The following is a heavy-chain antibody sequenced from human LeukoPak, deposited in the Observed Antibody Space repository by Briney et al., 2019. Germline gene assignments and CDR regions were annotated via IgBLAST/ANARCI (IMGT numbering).Heavy chain of an antibody. CDR3: ARPYYYDSRIDP. V-gene: IGHV4-30-4*01. J-gene: IGHJ5*02. CDR1: GVSISSGDYY. CDR2: MYSSGST. Sequence: PSETLSLTCTVSGVSISSGDYYWSWIRQPPGKGLGWIGYMYSSGSTYYNPSLKSRATISVDTSKNQFSLKLSSVTAADTAVYYCARPYYYDSRIDPWGQGTLVTASS. D-gene: IGHD3-22*01.